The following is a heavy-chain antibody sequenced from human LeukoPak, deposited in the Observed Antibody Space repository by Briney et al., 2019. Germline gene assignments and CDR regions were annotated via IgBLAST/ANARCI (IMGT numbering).Heavy chain of an antibody. CDR3: ARDAGHQLSRRNYYAMDV. Sequence: PSQTLSLTCTVSGGSINSSSYYWGWVRQPPGKGLEWIGSMYYRGSTYYNPSLKNRVTISVDTSKNQFSLKLSSVTAADTAVYYCARDAGHQLSRRNYYAMDVWGQGTTVTVSS. CDR2: MYYRGST. V-gene: IGHV4-39*07. J-gene: IGHJ6*02. D-gene: IGHD1-1*01. CDR1: GGSINSSSYY.